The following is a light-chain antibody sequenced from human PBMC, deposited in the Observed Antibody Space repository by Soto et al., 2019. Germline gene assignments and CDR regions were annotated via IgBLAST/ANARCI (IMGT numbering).Light chain of an antibody. Sequence: DIQMTQSPSSLSASVGDRVSITCRASQSINSYLNWYQQKPGKAPKLLIFAASSLQSGVPSRFSGSGSGTDFTLTISSLQHEDFATYYCQQTYDTPGFGQGTTVEIK. V-gene: IGKV1-39*01. CDR3: QQTYDTPG. CDR1: QSINSY. J-gene: IGKJ1*01. CDR2: AAS.